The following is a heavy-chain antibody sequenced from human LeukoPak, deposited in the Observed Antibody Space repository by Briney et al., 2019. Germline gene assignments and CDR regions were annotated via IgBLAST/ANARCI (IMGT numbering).Heavy chain of an antibody. CDR3: ATTPYYYDSSGADY. CDR2: ISSSGTTI. D-gene: IGHD3-22*01. V-gene: IGHV3-48*03. J-gene: IGHJ4*02. Sequence: GGSLRLSCAASGFSFNSYEMNRVRQAPGKGLEWVSYISSSGTTIYYADSVKGRFTVSRDNAKNSLYLQMNSLRAEDTAVYYCATTPYYYDSSGADYWGQGTLVTVSS. CDR1: GFSFNSYE.